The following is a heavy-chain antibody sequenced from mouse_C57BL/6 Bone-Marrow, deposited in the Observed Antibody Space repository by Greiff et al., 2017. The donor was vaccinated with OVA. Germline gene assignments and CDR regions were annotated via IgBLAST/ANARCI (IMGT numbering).Heavy chain of an antibody. CDR1: GFNIKDDY. D-gene: IGHD2-4*01. CDR2: IDPENGDT. CDR3: TTWIYYDYDGPWFAY. Sequence: VQLQQSGAELVRPGASVKLSCTASGFNIKDDYMHWVKQRPEQGLEWIGWIDPENGDTEYASKFQGKATITADTSSNTAYLQLSCLTSEDTAVYYCTTWIYYDYDGPWFAYWGQGTLVTVSA. J-gene: IGHJ3*01. V-gene: IGHV14-4*01.